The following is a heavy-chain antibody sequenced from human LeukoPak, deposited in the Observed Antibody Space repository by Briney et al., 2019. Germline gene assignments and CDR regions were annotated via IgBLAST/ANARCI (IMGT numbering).Heavy chain of an antibody. Sequence: SETLSLTCTVSGFSISSSSYYWAWIRQPPGKGLEWIGSVYYSGSTYYNPSLKSRVTISVDTSKNQYSLNLSSVTAADTAVYYCAGGYYYDCLYWGQGTLVTVSS. D-gene: IGHD3-22*01. CDR2: VYYSGST. CDR1: GFSISSSSYY. V-gene: IGHV4-39*07. J-gene: IGHJ4*02. CDR3: AGGYYYDCLY.